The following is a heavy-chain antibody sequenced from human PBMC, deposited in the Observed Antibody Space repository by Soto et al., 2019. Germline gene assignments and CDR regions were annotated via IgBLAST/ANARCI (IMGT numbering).Heavy chain of an antibody. CDR2: IIPIFGTA. D-gene: IGHD4-4*01. Sequence: QVQLVQSGAEVKKPGSSVKVSCKASGGTFSNYAISWVRQAPGQGLEWMGGIIPIFGTADYAQKFQGRVTITADETXSRAYMELSSLRSEDTAVYYCARDGGVYDYSPFDYWGQGTLVTVSS. J-gene: IGHJ4*02. CDR3: ARDGGVYDYSPFDY. CDR1: GGTFSNYA. V-gene: IGHV1-69*12.